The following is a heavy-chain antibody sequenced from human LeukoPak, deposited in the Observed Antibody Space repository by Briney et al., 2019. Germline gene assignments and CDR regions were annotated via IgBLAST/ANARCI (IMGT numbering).Heavy chain of an antibody. D-gene: IGHD2-2*01. Sequence: SETLSLTCAVCGGSFSGYYWSWIRQPPGKGLEWIGEINHSGSTNYNPSLKSRVTISVDTSKNQFSLKLSSVTAADTAVYYCASGVVSAADWGQGTLVTVSS. V-gene: IGHV4-34*01. CDR1: GGSFSGYY. CDR3: ASGVVSAAD. CDR2: INHSGST. J-gene: IGHJ4*02.